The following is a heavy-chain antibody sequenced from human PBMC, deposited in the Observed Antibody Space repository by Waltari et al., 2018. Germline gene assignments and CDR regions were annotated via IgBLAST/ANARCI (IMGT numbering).Heavy chain of an antibody. V-gene: IGHV1-69*04. CDR1: GGNFSSYA. D-gene: IGHD2-15*01. J-gene: IGHJ6*02. Sequence: QVQLVQSGAEVKKPGSSVKVSCKASGGNFSSYASRWVRQAPGQGLEWMGRIIPILGIANYAQKFQGRVTITADKSTSTAYMELSSLRSEDTAVYYCARAMEVVVAAINYYYGMDVWGQGTTVTVSS. CDR3: ARAMEVVVAAINYYYGMDV. CDR2: IIPILGIA.